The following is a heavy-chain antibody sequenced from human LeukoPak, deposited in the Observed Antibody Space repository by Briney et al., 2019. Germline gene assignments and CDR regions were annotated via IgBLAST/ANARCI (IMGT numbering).Heavy chain of an antibody. Sequence: GGSLRLSCAASGFTFSSYAMHWVRQAPGKGLEWVAVISYDGSNKYYADSVKGRFTISRDNSKNTLYLQMNSLRAEDTGVYYCARDHETYYDILTGYYTNLIFDYWGQGTLVTVSS. V-gene: IGHV3-30-3*01. J-gene: IGHJ4*02. CDR2: ISYDGSNK. D-gene: IGHD3-9*01. CDR1: GFTFSSYA. CDR3: ARDHETYYDILTGYYTNLIFDY.